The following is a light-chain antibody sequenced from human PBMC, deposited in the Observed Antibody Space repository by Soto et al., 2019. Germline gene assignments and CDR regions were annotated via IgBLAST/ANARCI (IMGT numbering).Light chain of an antibody. CDR1: QTITNY. Sequence: EIQMTQSPSSLSASVGDRVTITCRASQTITNYLNWYQQKPGKTPKLLIYHASNLQTGVPSRFSGSGSGTDFTLTITSLQPEDFATYFCHQNYSPPLTFGGGTKMEIK. J-gene: IGKJ4*01. CDR2: HAS. CDR3: HQNYSPPLT. V-gene: IGKV1-39*01.